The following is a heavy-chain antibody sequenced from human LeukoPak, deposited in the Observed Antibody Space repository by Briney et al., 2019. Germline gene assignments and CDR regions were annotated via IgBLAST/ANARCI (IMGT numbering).Heavy chain of an antibody. CDR1: GGSINNYY. D-gene: IGHD5-12*01. CDR3: ARHFLRGGFDS. V-gene: IGHV4-59*08. CDR2: IYETGHT. Sequence: KSSETLSLTCTVSGGSINNYYWSWIRQPPGKGLEWIAYIYETGHTGYNPSLKTRVTISLDTSKNQFSLKLNSVTAADTAVYYCARHFLRGGFDSWGQGTLVAVSS. J-gene: IGHJ4*02.